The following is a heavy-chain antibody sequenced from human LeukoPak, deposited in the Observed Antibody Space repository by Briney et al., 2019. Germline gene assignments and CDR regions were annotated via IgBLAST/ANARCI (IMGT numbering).Heavy chain of an antibody. CDR3: ARQRDYYDSSGYYGPYYYMDV. CDR1: GYSFTSNW. D-gene: IGHD3-22*01. CDR2: IYPGDSDT. V-gene: IGHV5-51*01. J-gene: IGHJ6*03. Sequence: ESLKISCKGSGYSFTSNWIGWVRQMPGKGLEWMGIIYPGDSDTRYSPSFQGQVTISADKSISTAYLQWSSLKASDTAMYYCARQRDYYDSSGYYGPYYYMDVWGKGTTVTISS.